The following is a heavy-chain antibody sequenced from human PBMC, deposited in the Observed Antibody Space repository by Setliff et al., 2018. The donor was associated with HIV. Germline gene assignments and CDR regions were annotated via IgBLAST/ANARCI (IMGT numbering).Heavy chain of an antibody. J-gene: IGHJ5*02. V-gene: IGHV3-23*03. Sequence: GGSLRLSCAASGFTFSTYAMAWVRQAPGKGLEWVSVISTGGSNTYYADSVKGHFTVSRDDSKNTLYLQMNSLRAEDTAVYYCAKHSRYYDGSGYSWGQGTLVTVSS. CDR1: GFTFSTYA. D-gene: IGHD3-22*01. CDR3: AKHSRYYDGSGYS. CDR2: ISTGGSNT.